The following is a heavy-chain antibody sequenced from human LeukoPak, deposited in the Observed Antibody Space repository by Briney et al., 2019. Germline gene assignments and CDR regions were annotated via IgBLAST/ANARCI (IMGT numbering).Heavy chain of an antibody. J-gene: IGHJ4*02. Sequence: GASVKVSCKASGYTLTGYYMHWVRQAPGQGLEWMGWINPNSGGTNYAQKFQGRVTMTRDTSISTAYMELSRLRSDDTAVYYCARDNKDYYDILTGYYGYWGQGTLVTVSS. CDR3: ARDNKDYYDILTGYYGY. D-gene: IGHD3-9*01. V-gene: IGHV1-2*02. CDR1: GYTLTGYY. CDR2: INPNSGGT.